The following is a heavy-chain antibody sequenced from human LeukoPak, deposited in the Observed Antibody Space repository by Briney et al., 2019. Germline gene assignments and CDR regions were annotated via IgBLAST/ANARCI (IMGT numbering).Heavy chain of an antibody. CDR3: ARDITIFGGYSAQGPI. Sequence: PSETLSLTCTVSGGSISSGDYYWSWIRQPPGKGLEWIGYIYYSGSTYYNPSLKSRVTISVDTYKNQFSLKLSSVTAADTAVYYCARDITIFGGYSAQGPIWGQGTMVTVSS. J-gene: IGHJ3*02. V-gene: IGHV4-30-4*08. D-gene: IGHD3-3*01. CDR1: GGSISSGDYY. CDR2: IYYSGST.